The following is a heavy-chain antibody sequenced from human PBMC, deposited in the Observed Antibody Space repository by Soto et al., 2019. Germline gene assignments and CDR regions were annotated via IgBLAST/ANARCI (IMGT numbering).Heavy chain of an antibody. J-gene: IGHJ4*02. Sequence: QVQLLQAGAEVKKPWASVKVYCEASGYNFTSHQIHWLRQAPGQGLEWMGIIEPRTGGTSYAQKFQGRVTMTRDTSTSIVYMVLSSLRYEDTAIYYCARRPYEFVSGSYFYYWGQGNLVTVYS. CDR1: GYNFTSHQ. CDR3: ARRPYEFVSGSYFYY. D-gene: IGHD3-16*01. V-gene: IGHV1-46*03. CDR2: IEPRTGGT.